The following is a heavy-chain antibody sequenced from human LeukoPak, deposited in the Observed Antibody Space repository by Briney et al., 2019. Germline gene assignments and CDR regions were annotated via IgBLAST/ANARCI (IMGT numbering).Heavy chain of an antibody. CDR2: ISGSSAYI. CDR3: AKTVGATTGAFDI. V-gene: IGHV3-21*01. CDR1: GFTFSTCG. D-gene: IGHD1-26*01. J-gene: IGHJ3*02. Sequence: PGGSLRLSCAASGFTFSTCGMNWVRQAPGKGLEWVSSISGSSAYIYYADSVKGRFTISRDNAKNSLYLQMNSLRAEDTAVYYCAKTVGATTGAFDIWGQGTMVTVSS.